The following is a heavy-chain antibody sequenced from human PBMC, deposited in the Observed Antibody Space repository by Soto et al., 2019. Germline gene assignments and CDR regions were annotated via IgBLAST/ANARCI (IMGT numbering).Heavy chain of an antibody. CDR2: IYYSGST. D-gene: IGHD6-13*01. CDR1: GGSISSGDYY. V-gene: IGHV4-30-4*01. CDR3: ARVVGIAAAGLNWFDP. J-gene: IGHJ5*02. Sequence: QVQLQESGPGLVKPSQTLSLTCTVSGGSISSGDYYWSWIRQPPGKGLEGIGYIYYSGSTYYNPSLKSRVTISVDTSKNQFSLKLSSVTAADTAVYYCARVVGIAAAGLNWFDPWGRGTLVTVSS.